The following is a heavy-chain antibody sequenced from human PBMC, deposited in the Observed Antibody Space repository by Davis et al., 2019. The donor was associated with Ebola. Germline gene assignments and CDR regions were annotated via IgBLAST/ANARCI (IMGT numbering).Heavy chain of an antibody. CDR3: ARDGSTSDQKSGELDY. CDR2: INPNSGGT. V-gene: IGHV1-2*02. J-gene: IGHJ4*02. CDR1: GYTFTGYY. Sequence: AASVKVSCKASGYTFTGYYMHWVRQAPGQGLEWMGWINPNSGGTNYAQKFQGRVTMTRDTSITTAYMELSRLRSDDTAVYYWARDGSTSDQKSGELDYWGQGPLVTVSS. D-gene: IGHD7-27*01.